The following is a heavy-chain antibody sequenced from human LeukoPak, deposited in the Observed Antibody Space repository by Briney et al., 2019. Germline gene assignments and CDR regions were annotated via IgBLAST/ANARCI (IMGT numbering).Heavy chain of an antibody. CDR1: GGSISSYF. Sequence: SETLSLTCTVSGGSISSYFWSWIRQPPGKGLEWIGYISYSGSTSYNPSLKSRVTISVDTSKNQFSLKLSSVTAADTAVYFCARRGRESYFNNWFDPWGQGTLVTVSS. D-gene: IGHD3-10*01. J-gene: IGHJ5*02. CDR3: ARRGRESYFNNWFDP. CDR2: ISYSGST. V-gene: IGHV4-59*08.